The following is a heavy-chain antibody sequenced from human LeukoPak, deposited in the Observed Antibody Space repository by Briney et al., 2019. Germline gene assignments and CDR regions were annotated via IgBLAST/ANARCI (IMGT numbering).Heavy chain of an antibody. CDR3: AELGITMIGGV. D-gene: IGHD3-10*02. Sequence: GGSLRLSCAASGFTFSSYGMHWVRQTPGKGLEWVTFLPYDGSYTSYADSVKGRFTISRDNSKNTLYLQMNSLRAEDTAVYYCAELGITMIGGVWGKGTTVTISS. V-gene: IGHV3-30*02. CDR2: LPYDGSYT. CDR1: GFTFSSYG. J-gene: IGHJ6*04.